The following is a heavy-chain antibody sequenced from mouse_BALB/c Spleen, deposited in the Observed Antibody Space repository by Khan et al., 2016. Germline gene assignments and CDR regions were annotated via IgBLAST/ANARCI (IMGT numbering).Heavy chain of an antibody. Sequence: EVELVESGGGIVQPGGSLQRSCAASRFTISSYGMSSVRQTSDKRLELVATNDSNGGSTDYPDSVKRRFTIQGDKAQNALYLQMRCLKSEDTAMYYCTRSSIWGQDTTLPVSS. J-gene: IGHJ2*01. CDR2: NDSNGGST. CDR1: RFTISSYG. D-gene: IGHD1-3*01. V-gene: IGHV5-6-3*01. CDR3: TRSSI.